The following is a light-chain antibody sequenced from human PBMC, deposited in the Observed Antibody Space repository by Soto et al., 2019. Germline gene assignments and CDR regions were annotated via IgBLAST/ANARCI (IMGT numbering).Light chain of an antibody. Sequence: EIVLTQSPATLSLSPGERATLSCRASQSVSSYLAWYQQKPGQAPMLLIYDASNRATGIPARFSGIGSGTDFTLTISSLEPEDFAVYYGQQRSTWPLSFGGGTKVEIK. J-gene: IGKJ4*01. V-gene: IGKV3-11*01. CDR1: QSVSSY. CDR2: DAS. CDR3: QQRSTWPLS.